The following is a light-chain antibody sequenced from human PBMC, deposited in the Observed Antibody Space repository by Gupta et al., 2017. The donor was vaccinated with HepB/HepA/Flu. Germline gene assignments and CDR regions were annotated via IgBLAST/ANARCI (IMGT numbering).Light chain of an antibody. Sequence: PQSPLSLIVTPGWPASIPCRSSQSLLHPNGDHYLDWYLQKPGQSPQLLIELASNRASGVPDRFSGSGSGTDFTLTISRVEADDVGVYYCKQTLRHPWAFGLGTKVDIK. CDR2: LAS. CDR3: KQTLRHPWA. V-gene: IGKV2-28*01. J-gene: IGKJ1*01. CDR1: QSLLHPNGDHY.